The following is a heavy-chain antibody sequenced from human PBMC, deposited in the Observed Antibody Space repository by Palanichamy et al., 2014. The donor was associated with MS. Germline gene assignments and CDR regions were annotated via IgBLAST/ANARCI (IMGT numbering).Heavy chain of an antibody. CDR1: GFTFSSYA. J-gene: IGHJ4*02. V-gene: IGHV3-64D*06. CDR2: ISSNGVPT. CDR3: VKDASGSLDY. Sequence: EVQLVDSGGGLVQPGGSLRLSCSASGFTFSSYAMHWVRQAPGKGLECVSAISSNGVPTYYADSVKGRFTISRDNSKNSLYLQMSSLRPEDTAVYYCVKDASGSLDYWGPGKTLVIVSS. D-gene: IGHD3-10*01.